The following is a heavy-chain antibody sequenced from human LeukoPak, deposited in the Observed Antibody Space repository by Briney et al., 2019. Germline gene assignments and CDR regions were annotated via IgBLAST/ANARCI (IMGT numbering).Heavy chain of an antibody. CDR1: GYTFTNYY. D-gene: IGHD3-22*01. V-gene: IGHV1-46*01. J-gene: IGHJ1*01. Sequence: ASVKVSCKAYGYTFTNYYMDWVRQAPGQGLEWMGVINPSGGSTSYAQNFQGRVTMARDTSTSTVYMELGSLRSEDTAVYYCAREPYDSSGYEYFQHWGQGTLVIVSS. CDR3: AREPYDSSGYEYFQH. CDR2: INPSGGST.